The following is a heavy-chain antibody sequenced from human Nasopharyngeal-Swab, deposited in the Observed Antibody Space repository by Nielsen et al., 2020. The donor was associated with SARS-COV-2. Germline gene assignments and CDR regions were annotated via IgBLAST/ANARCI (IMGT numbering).Heavy chain of an antibody. Sequence: GGSLRLSCTASGFTFSSYWMHWVRQAPGKGLVWVSRIHIDGSSTSYGDSVKGRFTISRDNSKNTLYLQMNSLRAEDTAVYYCAKGSVSGSYRGVFDYWGQGTLVTVSS. CDR2: IHIDGSST. CDR3: AKGSVSGSYRGVFDY. V-gene: IGHV3-74*01. CDR1: GFTFSSYW. D-gene: IGHD1-26*01. J-gene: IGHJ4*02.